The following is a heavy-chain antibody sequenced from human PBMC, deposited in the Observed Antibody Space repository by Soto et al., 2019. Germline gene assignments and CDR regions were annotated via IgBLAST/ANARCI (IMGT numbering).Heavy chain of an antibody. CDR3: ARDSGIAVAGTRSEYYFDY. Sequence: GGSLRLSCAASGFTFSSYAMHWVRQAPGKGLEWVAVISYDGSNKYYADSVKGRFTISRDNSKNTLYLQMNSLRAEDTAVYYCARDSGIAVAGTRSEYYFDYWGQGTLVTVSS. V-gene: IGHV3-30-3*01. D-gene: IGHD6-19*01. CDR1: GFTFSSYA. J-gene: IGHJ4*02. CDR2: ISYDGSNK.